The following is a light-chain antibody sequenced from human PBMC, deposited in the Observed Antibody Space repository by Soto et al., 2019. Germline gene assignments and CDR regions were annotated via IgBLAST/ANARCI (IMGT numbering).Light chain of an antibody. CDR3: QSYDISNLWV. Sequence: NFMLTQPHSVSESPGKTVTISCTRSSGSIASNYVQWYQQRPGSSPTTVIYEDNQRPSGVPDRFSGSIDSSSNSASLTISGLKTEDEADYYCQSYDISNLWVFGGRTKLTVL. J-gene: IGLJ3*02. V-gene: IGLV6-57*01. CDR2: EDN. CDR1: SGSIASNY.